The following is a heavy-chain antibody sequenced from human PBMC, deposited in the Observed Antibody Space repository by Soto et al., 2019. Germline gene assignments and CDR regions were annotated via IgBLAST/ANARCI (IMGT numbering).Heavy chain of an antibody. CDR3: AKKSTDSSGYYDY. CDR1: GFTVSNYA. J-gene: IGHJ4*02. D-gene: IGHD2-2*01. V-gene: IGHV3-23*01. Sequence: EVQLLESGGGLVQPGGSRRLSCATSGFTVSNYAMSWVRQAPGKGLEWVSGISGSGGSSYYADSVKGRFTISSDNSKNTLNLQMDSLRAEDTAVYYCAKKSTDSSGYYDYWGQGTVVTVSS. CDR2: ISGSGGSS.